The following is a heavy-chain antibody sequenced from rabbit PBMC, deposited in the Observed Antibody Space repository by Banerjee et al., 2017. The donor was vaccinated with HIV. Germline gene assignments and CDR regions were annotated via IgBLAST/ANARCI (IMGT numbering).Heavy chain of an antibody. CDR2: IYPTYGAT. D-gene: IGHD2-1*01. J-gene: IGHJ4*01. CDR1: GLDFSSSYW. CDR3: ARETDSYDDSGDSFNL. Sequence: QSLEESGGDLVKPGASLTLTCTASGLDFSSSYWICWVRQAPGKGLEWIGCIYPTYGATDYASWVNGRFTISSDNAQNTVDLQMNSLTAADTASYFCARETDSYDDSGDSFNLWGPGTLVTVS. V-gene: IGHV1S40*01.